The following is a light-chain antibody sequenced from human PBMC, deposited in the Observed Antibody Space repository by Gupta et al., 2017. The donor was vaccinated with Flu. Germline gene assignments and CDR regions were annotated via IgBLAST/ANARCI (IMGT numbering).Light chain of an antibody. Sequence: SPLTQPPSASVSPGPSVSISCTGTSSDVGGHNYVSWYQQHPGKTPKLMIYEVSKRPSGVPDRFSGSKSGNTASVTVSGLQAEDEADYYCSSYAGSNTHYVFGTGTKVTVL. CDR3: SSYAGSNTHYV. CDR2: EVS. J-gene: IGLJ1*01. CDR1: SSDVGGHNY. V-gene: IGLV2-8*01.